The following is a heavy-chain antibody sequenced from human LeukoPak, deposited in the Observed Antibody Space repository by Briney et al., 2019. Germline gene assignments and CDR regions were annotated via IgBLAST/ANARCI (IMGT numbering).Heavy chain of an antibody. V-gene: IGHV3-48*03. J-gene: IGHJ4*02. Sequence: GGSLRLSCAASGFTFSSYEMNWVRQAPGKGLEWVSYISSSGSTIYYADSVKGRFTISRDNAKNSLYLQMNSLRVEDTAAYYCARDSGSYYLNYWGQGTLVTVSS. D-gene: IGHD1-26*01. CDR2: ISSSGSTI. CDR3: ARDSGSYYLNY. CDR1: GFTFSSYE.